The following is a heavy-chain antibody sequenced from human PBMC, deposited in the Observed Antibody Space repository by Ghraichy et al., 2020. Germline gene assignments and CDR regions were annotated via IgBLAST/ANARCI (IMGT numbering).Heavy chain of an antibody. J-gene: IGHJ5*02. Sequence: SETLSLTCTVSGGSISSYYWSWIRQPPGKGLEWIGYIYYSGSTNYNPSLKSRVTISVDTSKNQFSLKLSSVTAADTAVYYCARGLGHCSSTSCSIVWFDPWGQGTLVTVSS. CDR1: GGSISSYY. D-gene: IGHD2-2*01. CDR3: ARGLGHCSSTSCSIVWFDP. V-gene: IGHV4-59*01. CDR2: IYYSGST.